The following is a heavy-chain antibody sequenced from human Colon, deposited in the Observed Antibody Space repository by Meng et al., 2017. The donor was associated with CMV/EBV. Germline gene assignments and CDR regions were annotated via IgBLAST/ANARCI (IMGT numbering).Heavy chain of an antibody. V-gene: IGHV3-23*01. D-gene: IGHD3-3*01. CDR2: ISGSGVTT. J-gene: IGHJ4*02. CDR3: AKGADFHDFWSGFAH. CDR1: GFTFNDFD. Sequence: GGSLRLSCSASGFTFNDFDMTWVRQAPGKGLEWVSSISGSGVTTYYSDAVKGRFTISRDNSRNTLYLQINSLRADDTAVYYCAKGADFHDFWSGFAHWGQGAVVTVSS.